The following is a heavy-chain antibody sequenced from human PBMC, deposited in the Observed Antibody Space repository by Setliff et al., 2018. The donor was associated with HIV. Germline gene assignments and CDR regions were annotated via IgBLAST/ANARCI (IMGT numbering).Heavy chain of an antibody. CDR2: IYIYNSGST. D-gene: IGHD6-6*01. J-gene: IGHJ4*02. CDR3: ARLAASIAARRRFDY. Sequence: SETLSLTCSVSGGSFSGYYWSWIRQPPGKGLEWIGYIYIYNSGSTYQNPSLKSRVTISVDTSKNQYSLKLSSVTAADTAVYYCARLAASIAARRRFDYWGQGTLVTVSS. CDR1: GGSFSGYY. V-gene: IGHV4-4*08.